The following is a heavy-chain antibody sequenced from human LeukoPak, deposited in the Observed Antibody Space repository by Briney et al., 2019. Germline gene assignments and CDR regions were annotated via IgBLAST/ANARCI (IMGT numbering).Heavy chain of an antibody. CDR2: IEWDNDK. J-gene: IGHJ4*02. V-gene: IGHV2-70*11. CDR3: ARAPRGNRGPKGFDS. CDR1: GFSLPTAGMC. D-gene: IGHD5-12*01. Sequence: ASGPALVRPPQTLTLTCTVSGFSLPTAGMCVNWIRQPPGKALEWLPRIEWDNDKYFNTSLKTRPAISRDTSTNQVVLTMTNMDPADTATYYCARAPRGNRGPKGFDSWGQGTLVTVSS.